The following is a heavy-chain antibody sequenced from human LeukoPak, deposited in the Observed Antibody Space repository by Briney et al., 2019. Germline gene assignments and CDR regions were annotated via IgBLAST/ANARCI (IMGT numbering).Heavy chain of an antibody. Sequence: GGSLRLSCAASGYTFSNSAMGWVRQAPGKGLEWVSSISDSGSGTFYPDSVKGRFTISRDNSKNTLYLQMNSLRAEDTAVYYCATLIVGAGPSWGQGTLVTVSS. D-gene: IGHD1-26*01. V-gene: IGHV3-23*01. CDR1: GYTFSNSA. J-gene: IGHJ5*02. CDR3: ATLIVGAGPS. CDR2: ISDSGSGT.